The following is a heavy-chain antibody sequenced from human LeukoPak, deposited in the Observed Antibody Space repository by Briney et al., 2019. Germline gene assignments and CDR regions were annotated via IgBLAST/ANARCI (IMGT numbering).Heavy chain of an antibody. V-gene: IGHV4-4*07. J-gene: IGHJ4*02. CDR1: GGSISSYY. CDR3: ARSTGFGDYGDLYYFDY. Sequence: PSETLSLTCTVSGGSISSYYWGWIRQPAGKGLEWIGRIYTSGSTNYNPSLKSRVTMSVDTSKNQFSLKLSSVTAADTAVYYCARSTGFGDYGDLYYFDYWGQGTLVTVSS. D-gene: IGHD4-17*01. CDR2: IYTSGST.